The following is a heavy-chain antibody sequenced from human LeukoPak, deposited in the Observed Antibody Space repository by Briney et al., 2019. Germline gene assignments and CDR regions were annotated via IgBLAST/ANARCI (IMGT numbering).Heavy chain of an antibody. CDR3: AREEEWERYYHYYMDV. D-gene: IGHD1-26*01. V-gene: IGHV1-2*02. J-gene: IGHJ6*03. CDR2: INPNSGGT. CDR1: GYTFTGYY. Sequence: ASVKVSCKASGYTFTGYYMHWVRQAPGQGLEWMGWINPNSGGTNYAQKFQGRVTMTRDTSISTAYMELSRLRSDDTAVYYCAREEEWERYYHYYMDVWGKGTTVTVSS.